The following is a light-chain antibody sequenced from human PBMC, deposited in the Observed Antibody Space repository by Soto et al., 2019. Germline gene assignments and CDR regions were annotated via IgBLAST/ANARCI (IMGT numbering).Light chain of an antibody. J-gene: IGLJ2*01. CDR2: EVN. CDR1: SSDIGGYNY. Sequence: QSALTQPPSASESPGQSVTISCTGTSSDIGGYNYVSWYQHHPGKAPKLIIYEVNKRPSGVPDRFSGSKSGNTASLTVSGLQAEDEADYYCSSYAGSNPLLFGGGTKLTVL. CDR3: SSYAGSNPLL. V-gene: IGLV2-8*01.